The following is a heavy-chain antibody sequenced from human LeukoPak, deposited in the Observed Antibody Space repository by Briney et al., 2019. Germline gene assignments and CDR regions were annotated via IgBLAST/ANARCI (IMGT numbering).Heavy chain of an antibody. V-gene: IGHV4-34*01. J-gene: IGHJ5*02. CDR1: NGSFSDYY. Sequence: SETLSLICAVYNGSFSDYYWSWIRQSPEKGLEWIGEVNHGGDTNYNPSLRSRVTISLDTSKNHFSLKLRSVTAADTAIYNCARAAWIGGGGFDPWGQGTLVTVSS. D-gene: IGHD3-16*01. CDR2: VNHGGDT. CDR3: ARAAWIGGGGFDP.